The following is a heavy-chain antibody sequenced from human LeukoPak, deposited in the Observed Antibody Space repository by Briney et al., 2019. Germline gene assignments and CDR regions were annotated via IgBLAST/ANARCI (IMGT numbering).Heavy chain of an antibody. J-gene: IGHJ4*02. CDR2: ISGSGGST. CDR1: GFTFSSYA. D-gene: IGHD3-10*01. CDR3: AKGTPQRMVRGPLDY. V-gene: IGHV3-23*01. Sequence: GGSLRLSCAASGFTFSSYAMSWVSQAPGKGLEWVSAISGSGGSTYYADSVKGRFTISRDNSKNTLYLQMNSLRAEDTAVYYCAKGTPQRMVRGPLDYWGQGTLVTVSS.